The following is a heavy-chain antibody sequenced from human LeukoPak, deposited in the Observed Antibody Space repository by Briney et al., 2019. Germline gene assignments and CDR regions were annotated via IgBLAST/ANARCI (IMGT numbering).Heavy chain of an antibody. J-gene: IGHJ4*02. CDR1: GFTFSSYA. V-gene: IGHV3-64*01. CDR2: ISSNGGST. Sequence: GGSLRLSCAASGFTFSSYAMHWVRQAPGKGLEYVSAISSNGGSTYYANSVKGRFTISRDNSKNTLYLQMNSLRAEDTAVYYCARAAAGTNTDYWGQGTLVTVSS. D-gene: IGHD6-13*01. CDR3: ARAAAGTNTDY.